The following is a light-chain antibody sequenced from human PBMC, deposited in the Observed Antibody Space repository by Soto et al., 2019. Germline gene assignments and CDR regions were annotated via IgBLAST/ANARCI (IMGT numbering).Light chain of an antibody. Sequence: QSALTQPASVSGSPGQSITISCTGTSSDVGGYNYVSWYQHHPGKAPKLMIFEINNRPLGVSNRFSGSKSGNTAFLTISGLQAGDEADYYCSSHTSSSTRVFGGGTQLTVL. J-gene: IGLJ3*02. CDR1: SSDVGGYNY. CDR3: SSHTSSSTRV. CDR2: EIN. V-gene: IGLV2-14*01.